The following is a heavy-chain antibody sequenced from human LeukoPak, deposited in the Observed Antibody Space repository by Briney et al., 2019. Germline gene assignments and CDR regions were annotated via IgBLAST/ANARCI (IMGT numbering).Heavy chain of an antibody. CDR3: ATSFYGSGSYYHDY. J-gene: IGHJ4*02. D-gene: IGHD3-10*01. CDR1: GGTFSSYA. CDR2: IIPIFGTA. Sequence: SVTVSCKASGGTFSSYAISWVRQAPGQGLEWMGGIIPIFGTANYAQKFQGRVTITADESTSTAYMELSSLRSEDTAVYYCATSFYGSGSYYHDYWGQGTLVTVSS. V-gene: IGHV1-69*13.